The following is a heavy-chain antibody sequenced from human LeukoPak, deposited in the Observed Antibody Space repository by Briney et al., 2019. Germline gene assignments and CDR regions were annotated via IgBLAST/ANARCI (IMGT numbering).Heavy chain of an antibody. Sequence: GGSLRLSCAASGFTFSSYWMHLVRQVPKKRLVWVSRINSDGSSINYADSVKGRFTISRDNAKNTLYLQMDSLRAEGTAVYYCARDESYDSSVDYWGQGTLVTVSS. V-gene: IGHV3-74*01. CDR3: ARDESYDSSVDY. CDR2: INSDGSSI. J-gene: IGHJ4*02. CDR1: GFTFSSYW. D-gene: IGHD3-22*01.